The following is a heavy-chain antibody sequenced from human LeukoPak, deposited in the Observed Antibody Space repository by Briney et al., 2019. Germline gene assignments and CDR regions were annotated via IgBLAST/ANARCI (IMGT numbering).Heavy chain of an antibody. CDR3: ARGYCSGGSCYFYFDY. J-gene: IGHJ4*01. CDR1: GFTFSSYS. V-gene: IGHV3-21*01. CDR2: ISSSSSYI. Sequence: GGSLRLSCAASGFTFSSYSMNWVRQAPGKGLEWVSSISSSSSYIYYADSVKGRFTISRDNAKNSLYLQMNSLRAEDTAVYYCARGYCSGGSCYFYFDYWGQEPWSPSPQ. D-gene: IGHD2-15*01.